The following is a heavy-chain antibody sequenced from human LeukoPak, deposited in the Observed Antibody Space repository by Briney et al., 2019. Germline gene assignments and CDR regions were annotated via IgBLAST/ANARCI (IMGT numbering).Heavy chain of an antibody. CDR2: ISGYNGNT. Sequence: ASVKVSCKASGYTFTTYGISWVRQAPGQGPEWMGWISGYNGNTNYAQKFQGRVTMTTDTSTSTAYMELRSLRSDDTAVYYCARSGTTGYYYYMDVWGKGTTVTVSS. CDR1: GYTFTTYG. CDR3: ARSGTTGYYYYMDV. J-gene: IGHJ6*03. D-gene: IGHD1-7*01. V-gene: IGHV1-18*01.